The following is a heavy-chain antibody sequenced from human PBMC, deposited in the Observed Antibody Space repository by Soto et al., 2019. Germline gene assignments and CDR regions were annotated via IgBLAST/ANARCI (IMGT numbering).Heavy chain of an antibody. D-gene: IGHD4-17*01. V-gene: IGHV3-33*01. Sequence: QVQLVESGGGVVQPGRSLRLSCAASGFPFSNNGMHWVRQAPGKGLEWVAVIWYDGSNEYFADSVKGRFTISRDNSKNTLFLQMDSLRAEDTAVYYCGRGVDYRDYAIDYWGQGTLVTVSS. CDR3: GRGVDYRDYAIDY. CDR1: GFPFSNNG. J-gene: IGHJ4*02. CDR2: IWYDGSNE.